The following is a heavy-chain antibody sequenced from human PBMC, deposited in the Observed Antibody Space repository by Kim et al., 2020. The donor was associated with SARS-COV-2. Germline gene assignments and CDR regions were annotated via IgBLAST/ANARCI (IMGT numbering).Heavy chain of an antibody. D-gene: IGHD6-13*01. CDR3: ARVREGGSSWYYFDY. Sequence: ADFVQGRFTLARDNPKNSLYLQMNSRRAEATAVYYCARVREGGSSWYYFDYWGQGTLVTVSS. J-gene: IGHJ4*02. V-gene: IGHV3-11*05.